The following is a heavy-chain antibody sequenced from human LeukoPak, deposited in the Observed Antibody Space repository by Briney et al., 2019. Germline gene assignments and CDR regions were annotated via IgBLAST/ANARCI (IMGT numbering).Heavy chain of an antibody. D-gene: IGHD6-19*01. CDR2: IYYSGST. CDR1: GGSISSYY. J-gene: IGHJ4*02. V-gene: IGHV4-59*08. Sequence: SETLSLTCTVSGGSISSYYWSWIRQPPGKGLEWIGYIYYSGSTYYNPSLKSRVTISVDTSKNQCSLKLSSVTAADTAVYYCARTQGSGFDYWGQGTLVTVSS. CDR3: ARTQGSGFDY.